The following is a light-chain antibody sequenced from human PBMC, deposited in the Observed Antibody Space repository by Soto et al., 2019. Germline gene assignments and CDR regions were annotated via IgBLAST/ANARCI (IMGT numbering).Light chain of an antibody. CDR2: GAY. CDR3: QQYNAA. Sequence: EIVMTQSPATLPVSPGKRATLSCRASQSVSSNLAWSKQKPGQAPRLLIYGAYSRATGIPVRFSGSGSGTEFPLTISSLQPNDFATYYCQQYNAAFGQGTRLE. J-gene: IGKJ5*01. CDR1: QSVSSN. V-gene: IGKV3-15*01.